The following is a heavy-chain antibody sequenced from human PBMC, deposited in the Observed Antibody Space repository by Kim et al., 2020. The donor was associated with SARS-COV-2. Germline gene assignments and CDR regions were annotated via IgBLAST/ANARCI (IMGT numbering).Heavy chain of an antibody. CDR3: AREGARSSGSYNKYWYFDL. D-gene: IGHD1-26*01. Sequence: ASVKVSCKASGYTFTSYAMHWVRQAPGQRLEWMGWINAGNGNTKYSQKFQGRVTITRDTSASTAYMELSSLRSEDTAVYYCAREGARSSGSYNKYWYFDLWGRGTLVTVSS. CDR1: GYTFTSYA. V-gene: IGHV1-3*01. CDR2: INAGNGNT. J-gene: IGHJ2*01.